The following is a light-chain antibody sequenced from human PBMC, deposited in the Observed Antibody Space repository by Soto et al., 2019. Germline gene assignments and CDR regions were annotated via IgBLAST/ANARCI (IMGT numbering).Light chain of an antibody. V-gene: IGKV1-5*03. J-gene: IGKJ1*01. CDR3: QQYSSYSWT. CDR1: QSINNW. Sequence: DIQMTQSPSTLSASVGDRVTITCRASQSINNWLAWYQQKPGKAPKLLIYKASSLESGVPSRFSGSGSGTEFTLTISSLQTDDFATYYCQQYSSYSWTFGQGTRV. CDR2: KAS.